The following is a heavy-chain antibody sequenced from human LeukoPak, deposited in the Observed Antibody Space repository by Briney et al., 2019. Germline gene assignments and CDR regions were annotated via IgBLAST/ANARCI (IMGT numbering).Heavy chain of an antibody. CDR1: GFTFSSYS. CDR3: AKDSAYCSGSTCYGFDY. CDR2: ISSSSSYI. J-gene: IGHJ4*02. V-gene: IGHV3-21*04. Sequence: GSLRLSCAASGFTFSSYSMNWVRQAPGKGLEWVSSISSSSSYIYYADSVKGRFTISRDNSKNTLYLQMNSLRAEDTAVYYCAKDSAYCSGSTCYGFDYWGQGTLVTVSS. D-gene: IGHD2-15*01.